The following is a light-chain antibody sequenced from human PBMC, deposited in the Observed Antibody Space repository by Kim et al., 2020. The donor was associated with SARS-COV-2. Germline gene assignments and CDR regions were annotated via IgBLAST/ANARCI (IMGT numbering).Light chain of an antibody. Sequence: QSALTQPASVSGSPGQSISISCSGSSNDVGYNYVSWYQQHPGKAPKIIIFDVTKRPAGVSNRFSGSKSGNTASLTISGLQAEDEADYYCSAQTIATTWAFGGGTQLTVL. CDR3: SAQTIATTWA. CDR2: DVT. V-gene: IGLV2-14*01. J-gene: IGLJ3*02. CDR1: SNDVGYNY.